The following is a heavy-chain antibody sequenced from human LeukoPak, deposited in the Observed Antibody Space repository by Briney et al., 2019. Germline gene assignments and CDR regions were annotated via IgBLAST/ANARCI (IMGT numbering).Heavy chain of an antibody. D-gene: IGHD5-18*01. J-gene: IGHJ4*02. CDR2: IKQDGSEK. CDR3: ARDAVDTAMVFDY. V-gene: IGHV3-7*03. CDR1: GFTFSSYW. Sequence: GGSLRLSCAASGFTFSSYWMSWVRQAPGKGLEWVANIKQDGSEKYYVDSVEGRFTISRDNAKNSLYLQMNSLRAEDTAVYYCARDAVDTAMVFDYWGQGTLVTVSS.